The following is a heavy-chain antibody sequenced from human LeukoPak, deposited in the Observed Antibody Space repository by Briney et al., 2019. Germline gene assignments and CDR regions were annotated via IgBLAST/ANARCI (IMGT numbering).Heavy chain of an antibody. CDR3: ARDTFHPGLIDS. D-gene: IGHD2-21*01. J-gene: IGHJ4*02. V-gene: IGHV3-21*05. CDR2: INTDSSDI. CDR1: GFTFSRYA. Sequence: GGSLRLSCAASGFTFSRYAMNWVRQAPGKGLEWVSYINTDSSDIHYADSVKDRFTISRDNARNTLYLQLSSLRAEDSAVYYCARDTFHPGLIDSWGQGTLVTVSS.